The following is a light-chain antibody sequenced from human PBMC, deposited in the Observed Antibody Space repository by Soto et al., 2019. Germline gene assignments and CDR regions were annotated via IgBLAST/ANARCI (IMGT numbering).Light chain of an antibody. CDR3: QHDGSPTRQ. J-gene: IGKJ4*02. CDR1: QSVSSSY. V-gene: IGKV3-20*01. CDR2: GAS. Sequence: VLTNSPCTLSFSDIERATLSFRPSQSVSSSYLAWYQQKPGQAPRLLIYGASSRATGIPDRFSGSGSGTDFTLTISRLEPEDFAVYCCQHDGSPTRQFAEGTKLAIK.